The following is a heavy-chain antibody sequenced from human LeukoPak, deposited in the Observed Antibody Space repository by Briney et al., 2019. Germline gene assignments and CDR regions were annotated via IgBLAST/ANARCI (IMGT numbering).Heavy chain of an antibody. CDR1: KFTFNTYA. V-gene: IGHV3-30*04. D-gene: IGHD2-15*01. Sequence: PGGSLRLSCAASKFTFNTYAMHWIRQAPGKGLEWVSLISYDGSNTYYADSVRGRFTISRDNSKNTLFLQMNSLRGDDTAVYYWAKAKYWNAGNCFLIDFWGQGMLVTVAS. CDR3: AKAKYWNAGNCFLIDF. J-gene: IGHJ4*02. CDR2: ISYDGSNT.